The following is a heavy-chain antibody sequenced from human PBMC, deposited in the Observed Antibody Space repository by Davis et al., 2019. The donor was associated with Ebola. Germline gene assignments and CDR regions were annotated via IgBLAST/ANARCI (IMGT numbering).Heavy chain of an antibody. Sequence: GGSLTLSCAASGFTFSGSAMHWVRQAPGKGLEWVGRIRSKANSYATAYAASVKGRFTISRDDSKNTAYLQMNSLKTEDTAVYYCTAGGYGSGSRGDYWGQGTLVTVSS. J-gene: IGHJ4*02. CDR3: TAGGYGSGSRGDY. D-gene: IGHD3-10*01. CDR1: GFTFSGSA. CDR2: IRSKANSYAT. V-gene: IGHV3-73*01.